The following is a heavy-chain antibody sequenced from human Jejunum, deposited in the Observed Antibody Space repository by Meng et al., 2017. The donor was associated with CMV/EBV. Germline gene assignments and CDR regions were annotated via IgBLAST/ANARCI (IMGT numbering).Heavy chain of an antibody. Sequence: CKPSGGTFSSHGISWVRQAPGQGLEWMGGIIPPFAKINYAQKFQGRVTFTTDESATTAYMELSGLRFDDTAVYYCARESPTAALLYWGQGTLVTVSS. V-gene: IGHV1-69*05. J-gene: IGHJ4*02. CDR2: IIPPFAKI. CDR1: GGTFSSHG. CDR3: ARESPTAALLY. D-gene: IGHD6-13*01.